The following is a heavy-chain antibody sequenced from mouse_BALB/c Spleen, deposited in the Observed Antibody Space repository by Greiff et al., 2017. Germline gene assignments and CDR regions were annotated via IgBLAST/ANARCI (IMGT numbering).Heavy chain of an antibody. V-gene: IGHV2-5-1*01. CDR2: IWRGGST. D-gene: IGHD2-3*01. CDR1: GFSLTSYG. Sequence: VKLMESGPSLVQPSQSLSITCTVSGFSLTSYGVHWVRQSPGKGLEWLGVIWRGGSTDYNAAFMSRLSITKDNSKSQVFFKMNSLQADDTAIYYCAKNLYGYYGDAMDYWGQGTSVTVSS. CDR3: AKNLYGYYGDAMDY. J-gene: IGHJ4*01.